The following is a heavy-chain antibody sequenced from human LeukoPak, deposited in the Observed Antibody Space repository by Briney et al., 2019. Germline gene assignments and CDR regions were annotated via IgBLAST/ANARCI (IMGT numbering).Heavy chain of an antibody. CDR1: GYSFTSYW. J-gene: IGHJ4*02. CDR3: ARHEAGNHRTYYFDY. CDR2: IYPGDSDT. Sequence: GESLKISCKGSGYSFTSYWIGWVRQMPGKGLEWMGIIYPGDSDTRYSPSFQGQVTISADKSISTAYLQWSSLKASDTAMYYCARHEAGNHRTYYFDYWGQGTLVTVSS. D-gene: IGHD6-13*01. V-gene: IGHV5-51*01.